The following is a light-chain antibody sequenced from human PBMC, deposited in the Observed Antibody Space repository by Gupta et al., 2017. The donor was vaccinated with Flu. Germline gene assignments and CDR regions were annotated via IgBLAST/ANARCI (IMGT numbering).Light chain of an antibody. J-gene: IGLJ3*02. CDR3: LLSYTGARV. Sequence: QAVVTQDHSLTVSPGGTVTLTCGSSTGAVTSGHYPYWFQQKPGQAPRTLISDTSNKYSWTPARFSGSLLGGKAALTLSGAQPEDEADYYCLLSYTGARVFGGGTKLTVL. CDR1: TGAVTSGHY. V-gene: IGLV7-46*01. CDR2: DTS.